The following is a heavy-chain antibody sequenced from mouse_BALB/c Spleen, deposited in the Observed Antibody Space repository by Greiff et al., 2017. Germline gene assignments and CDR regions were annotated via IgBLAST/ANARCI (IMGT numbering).Heavy chain of an antibody. CDR3: ARSSNYYGSRFDY. V-gene: IGHV5-9*03. J-gene: IGHJ2*01. D-gene: IGHD1-1*01. Sequence: EVKVEESGGGLVKPGGSLKLSCAASGFTFSSYTMSWVRQTPEKRLEWVATISSGGGNTYYPDSVKGRFTISRDNAKNNLYLQMSSLRSEDTALYYCARSSNYYGSRFDYWGQGTTLTVSS. CDR1: GFTFSSYT. CDR2: ISSGGGNT.